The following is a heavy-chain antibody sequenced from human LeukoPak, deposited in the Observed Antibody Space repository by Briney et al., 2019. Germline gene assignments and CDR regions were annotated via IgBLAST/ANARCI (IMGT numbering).Heavy chain of an antibody. D-gene: IGHD3-22*01. Sequence: PGGSLRLSCAASGFTFSSYNMNWVRQAPGEGLEWVSSISSSSSYIYYADSVKGRFTISRDNVNNSLYLQMNSLRAGDTAVYYCARDHGTNFYDSSGYKAFDIWGQGTMVIVSS. V-gene: IGHV3-21*06. CDR2: ISSSSSYI. J-gene: IGHJ3*02. CDR1: GFTFSSYN. CDR3: ARDHGTNFYDSSGYKAFDI.